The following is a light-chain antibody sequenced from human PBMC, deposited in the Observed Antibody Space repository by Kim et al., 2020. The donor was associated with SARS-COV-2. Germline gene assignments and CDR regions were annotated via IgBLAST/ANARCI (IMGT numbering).Light chain of an antibody. J-gene: IGLJ2*01. CDR3: SSYAGSNIVV. CDR1: SSDVGGYNY. CDR2: EVS. V-gene: IGLV2-8*01. Sequence: QSALTQPPSASGSPGQSVTISCTGTSSDVGGYNYVSWYQQHPGKAPKLMIFEVSERPSGVPDRFSGSKSGNTASLTVSGLQAVDEADYYCSSYAGSNIVVFGGGTQLTVL.